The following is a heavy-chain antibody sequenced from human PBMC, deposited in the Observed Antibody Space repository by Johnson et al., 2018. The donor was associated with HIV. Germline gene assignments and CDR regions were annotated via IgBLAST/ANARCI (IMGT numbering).Heavy chain of an antibody. CDR1: GFTFSSYP. V-gene: IGHV3-30-3*01. CDR3: ARGTFGMVAYVKAFDI. CDR2: ISYDGSNK. J-gene: IGHJ3*02. Sequence: VQLVESGGGLVKPGGSLRLSCEASGFTFSSYPMHWVRQAPGKGLEWVAVISYDGSNKYYGDSVKGRFTISRDNSKNTLYLQMNSLRAEDTAVYYCARGTFGMVAYVKAFDIWGQGTMVTVSS. D-gene: IGHD1-26*01.